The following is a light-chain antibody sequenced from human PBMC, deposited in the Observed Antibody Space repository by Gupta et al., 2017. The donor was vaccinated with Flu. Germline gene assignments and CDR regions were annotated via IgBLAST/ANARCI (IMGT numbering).Light chain of an antibody. Sequence: GSLPFSPGEGATPSCRASQSISRSYLAWYQQKPGQAPRLLIYAASSMASGIPDRFSGSGSGTEFTLTISRLEPEDFAVYYCQQDGNSPFTFGHGTKVDIK. CDR3: QQDGNSPFT. CDR2: AAS. J-gene: IGKJ3*01. V-gene: IGKV3-20*01. CDR1: QSISRSY.